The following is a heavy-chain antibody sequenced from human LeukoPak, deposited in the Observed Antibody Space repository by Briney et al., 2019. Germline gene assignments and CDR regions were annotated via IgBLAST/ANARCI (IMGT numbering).Heavy chain of an antibody. D-gene: IGHD1-26*01. V-gene: IGHV1-18*01. Sequence: ASVKVSCKASGYTFTSYGISWVRQAPGQGLEWMGWISAYNGNTSYAQKLQGRVTMTTDTSTSTAYMELRSLRSDDTAVYYCARDKSGSRPERVDPWGQGTLVTVSS. CDR1: GYTFTSYG. J-gene: IGHJ5*02. CDR3: ARDKSGSRPERVDP. CDR2: ISAYNGNT.